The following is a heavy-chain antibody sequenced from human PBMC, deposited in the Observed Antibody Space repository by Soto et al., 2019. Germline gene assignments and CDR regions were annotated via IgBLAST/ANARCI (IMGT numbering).Heavy chain of an antibody. CDR3: ARARPFRGLMPLDAFDI. J-gene: IGHJ3*02. Sequence: EASVKVSCKASGYTFTSYDINWVRQATGQGLEWMGWMNPNSGNTGYAQKFQGRVTMTRNTSISTAYMELSSLRSEDTAVYYCARARPFRGLMPLDAFDIWGQGTMVTVSS. CDR1: GYTFTSYD. V-gene: IGHV1-8*01. D-gene: IGHD3-10*01. CDR2: MNPNSGNT.